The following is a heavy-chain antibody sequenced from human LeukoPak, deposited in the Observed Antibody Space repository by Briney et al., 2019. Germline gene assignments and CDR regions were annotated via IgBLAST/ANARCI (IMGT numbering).Heavy chain of an antibody. CDR3: AKSRGDDSSGYYSFFDY. D-gene: IGHD3-22*01. Sequence: PGGSLRLSCAASGFTFSSYEMNWVRQAPGKGLEWVSGISARGDSTYYADPLKGRFTISRDNSKNTLYLQMNSLRAEGTAVYYCAKSRGDDSSGYYSFFDYWGQGTLVTVSS. V-gene: IGHV3-23*01. J-gene: IGHJ4*02. CDR2: ISARGDST. CDR1: GFTFSSYE.